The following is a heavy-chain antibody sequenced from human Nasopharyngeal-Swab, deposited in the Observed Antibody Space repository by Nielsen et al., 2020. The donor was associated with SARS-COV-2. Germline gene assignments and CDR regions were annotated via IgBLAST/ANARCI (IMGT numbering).Heavy chain of an antibody. CDR3: AKDQYSSGWYRVGNWFDP. CDR2: ISGSGGST. Sequence: GESLKISCAASGFTFSSYAMSWVRQAPGKGLEWVSAISGSGGSTYYADSVKGRFTISRDNSKNTLYLQMNSLRAEDTAVYYCAKDQYSSGWYRVGNWFDPWGQGTLVTVSS. D-gene: IGHD6-19*01. J-gene: IGHJ5*02. CDR1: GFTFSSYA. V-gene: IGHV3-23*01.